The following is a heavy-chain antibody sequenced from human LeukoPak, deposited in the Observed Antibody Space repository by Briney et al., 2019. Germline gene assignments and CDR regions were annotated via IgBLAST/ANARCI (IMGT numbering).Heavy chain of an antibody. Sequence: PGGSLRLSCAASGFTFSSYWMTWVRQAPGKGLEWVANIKQDGSEKNYADSVKGRFTVSRDNTKNTVFLLMNSLRADDTAVYYCARDREVPTPDEYFEHWGQGTLVTVSS. CDR1: GFTFSSYW. CDR3: ARDREVPTPDEYFEH. CDR2: IKQDGSEK. J-gene: IGHJ1*01. V-gene: IGHV3-7*01. D-gene: IGHD5-24*01.